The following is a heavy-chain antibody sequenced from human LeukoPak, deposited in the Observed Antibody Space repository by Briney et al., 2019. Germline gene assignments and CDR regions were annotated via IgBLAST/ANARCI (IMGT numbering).Heavy chain of an antibody. D-gene: IGHD1-1*01. CDR2: INPNSGGT. J-gene: IGHJ4*02. CDR1: GYSFTSNA. V-gene: IGHV1-2*02. Sequence: GASVKVSCKASGYSFTSNAMNWVRQAPGQGLEWMGWINPNSGGTNYAQKFQGRVTMTRDTSISTAYMELSRLRSDDTAVYYCARDRMRGIATDWGQGTLVTVSS. CDR3: ARDRMRGIATD.